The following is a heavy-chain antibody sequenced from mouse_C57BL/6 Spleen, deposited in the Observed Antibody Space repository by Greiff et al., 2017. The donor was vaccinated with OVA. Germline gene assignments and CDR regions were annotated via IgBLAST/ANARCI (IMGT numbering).Heavy chain of an antibody. CDR2: ISSGGDYI. V-gene: IGHV5-9-1*02. Sequence: EVMLVESGEGLVKPGGSLKLSCAASGFTFSSYAMSWVRQTPEKRLEWVAYISSGGDYIYYADTVKGRFTISRDNARNTLYLQMSSLKSEDTAMYYCTRDLVTTGAMDYWGQGTSVTVSS. J-gene: IGHJ4*01. D-gene: IGHD2-2*01. CDR3: TRDLVTTGAMDY. CDR1: GFTFSSYA.